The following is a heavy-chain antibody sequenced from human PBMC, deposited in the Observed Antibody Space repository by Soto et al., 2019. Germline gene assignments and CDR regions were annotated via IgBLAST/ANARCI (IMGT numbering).Heavy chain of an antibody. Sequence: SETLSLTCTVSGGSISSYYWSWIRQPPGKGLEWIGYIYYSGSTNYNPSLKSRVTISVDASKNQFSLKLSSVTAADTAVYYCARVLMGSGGSCYDYWGQGTLVTVSS. D-gene: IGHD2-15*01. CDR3: ARVLMGSGGSCYDY. V-gene: IGHV4-59*01. J-gene: IGHJ4*02. CDR1: GGSISSYY. CDR2: IYYSGST.